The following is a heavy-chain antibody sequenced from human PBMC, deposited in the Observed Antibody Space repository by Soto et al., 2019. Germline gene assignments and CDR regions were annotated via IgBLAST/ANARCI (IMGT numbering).Heavy chain of an antibody. Sequence: LGESLKISCKGLGYTFADKWISWVRQKPGQGLEFMGIIFPGDSDTKYSPSFKGQVTISVDKSNNAAHLQWPSLQASDTAIYYRARLGGGWRIDVWGHGTSVTVSS. CDR3: ARLGGGWRIDV. D-gene: IGHD3-10*01. CDR2: IFPGDSDT. J-gene: IGHJ6*02. V-gene: IGHV5-51*01. CDR1: GYTFADKW.